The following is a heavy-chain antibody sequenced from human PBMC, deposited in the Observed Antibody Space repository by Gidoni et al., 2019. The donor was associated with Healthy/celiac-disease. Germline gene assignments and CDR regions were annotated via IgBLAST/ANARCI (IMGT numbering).Heavy chain of an antibody. CDR3: AKGLRYLTPSDAFDI. J-gene: IGHJ3*02. CDR2: ISGSGGST. Sequence: EVKMLESGGGLVQPGGSLRLSCAASGCTFSRYAMSWVSQAPGKGLGWVSAISGSGGSTYYAGSVKGRFTISRDNSKNTLYLQMNSLRAEDTAVYYCAKGLRYLTPSDAFDIWGQGTMVTVSS. CDR1: GCTFSRYA. D-gene: IGHD3-9*01. V-gene: IGHV3-23*01.